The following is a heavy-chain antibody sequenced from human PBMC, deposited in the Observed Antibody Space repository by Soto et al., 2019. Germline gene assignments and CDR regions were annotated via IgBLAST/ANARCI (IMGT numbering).Heavy chain of an antibody. Sequence: ETLTLSCTVSGVSISTTSYYGGWIRQPPGKGLEWIGNIYYSGSTYYNPSLQSRVTISVDTSKNQFSLKLTSVTAADTALYYCARMYATSPEFDSWGQGTLVTVSS. CDR3: ARMYATSPEFDS. D-gene: IGHD2-8*01. J-gene: IGHJ4*02. CDR2: IYYSGST. V-gene: IGHV4-39*01. CDR1: GVSISTTSYY.